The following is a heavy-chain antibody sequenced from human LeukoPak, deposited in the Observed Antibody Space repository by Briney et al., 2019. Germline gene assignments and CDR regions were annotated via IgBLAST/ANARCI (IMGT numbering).Heavy chain of an antibody. D-gene: IGHD1-26*01. V-gene: IGHV3-30-3*01. CDR2: ISYDGSNK. CDR3: ARGDGWELQSGIDY. J-gene: IGHJ4*02. Sequence: GGSLRLSCAASGFTFSSYAMHWVRQAPGKGLEWVAVISYDGSNKYYADSVKGRFTISRDNSKNTLYLQMNSLRAEDTAVYYCARGDGWELQSGIDYWGQGTLVTVSS. CDR1: GFTFSSYA.